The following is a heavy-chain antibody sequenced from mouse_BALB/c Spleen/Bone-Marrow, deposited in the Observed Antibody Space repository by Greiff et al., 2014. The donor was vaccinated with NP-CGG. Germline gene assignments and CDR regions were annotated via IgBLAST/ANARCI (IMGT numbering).Heavy chain of an antibody. CDR2: INPSNGGT. J-gene: IGHJ3*01. CDR3: TREGDSPFAY. Sequence: LQESGAELVKPGASVKLSCKASGYTFTSYYMYWVKQRPGQGLEWIGEINPSNGGTNFNEKFKGKATLTVDISSSTAYMQLSSLTSEDSAVYYCTREGDSPFAYWGQGTLVTVSA. D-gene: IGHD2-13*01. CDR1: GYTFTSYY. V-gene: IGHV1S81*02.